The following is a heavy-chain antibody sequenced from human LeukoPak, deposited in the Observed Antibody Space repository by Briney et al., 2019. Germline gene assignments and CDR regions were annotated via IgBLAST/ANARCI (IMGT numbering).Heavy chain of an antibody. D-gene: IGHD2-2*01. V-gene: IGHV1-18*01. CDR1: GYTFTSYG. CDR3: AFSPGRYCSSTSCPFQH. Sequence: ASVKVSCKASGYTFTSYGISWVRQAPGQGLEWMGWISAYNGNTNYAQKLQGRVTMTTDTSTSTAYMELRSLRSDDTVVYYCAFSPGRYCSSTSCPFQHWGQGTLVTVSS. CDR2: ISAYNGNT. J-gene: IGHJ1*01.